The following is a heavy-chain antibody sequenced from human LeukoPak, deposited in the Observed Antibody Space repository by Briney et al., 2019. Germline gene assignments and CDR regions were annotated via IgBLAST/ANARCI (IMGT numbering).Heavy chain of an antibody. V-gene: IGHV3-30*01. D-gene: IGHD6-19*01. J-gene: IGHJ6*03. CDR3: ARDGEQWLVYYYYYMDV. CDR2: ISYDGSNK. CDR1: GSTFSSYA. Sequence: GGSLRLSCAASGSTFSSYAMHWDRQAPGKGLEWVAVISYDGSNKYYADSVKGRFTISRDNSKNTLYLQMNSLRAEDTAVYYCARDGEQWLVYYYYYMDVWGKGTTVTVSS.